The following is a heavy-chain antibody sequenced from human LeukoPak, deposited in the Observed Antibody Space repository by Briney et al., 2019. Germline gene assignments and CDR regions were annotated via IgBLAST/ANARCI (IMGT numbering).Heavy chain of an antibody. J-gene: IGHJ5*02. V-gene: IGHV1-46*01. CDR2: INPSGGST. D-gene: IGHD5-12*01. CDR1: GYSFTSYY. Sequence: ASVKVSCKASGYSFTSYYMHWVRQAPGQGLEWMGIINPSGGSTRSAQKFQGRVTMTRDMSTSTAYMELSSLRSEDTAVYYCARPSGYEKNWFDPWGQGTLVTVSS. CDR3: ARPSGYEKNWFDP.